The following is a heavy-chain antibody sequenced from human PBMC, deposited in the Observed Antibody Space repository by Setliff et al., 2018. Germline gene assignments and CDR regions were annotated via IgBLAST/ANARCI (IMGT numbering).Heavy chain of an antibody. D-gene: IGHD5-12*01. CDR1: GDSISTFSYY. J-gene: IGHJ4*02. V-gene: IGHV4-39*01. Sequence: SETLSLTCSVPGDSISTFSYYWGWIRQPPGKGLEWIGTIYDSGKTYYNPSLKSRVSISVDTSKNQFSLKLNSVTAADTGVYYCARGMRDGYRSFHYWGQGTLVTVSS. CDR3: ARGMRDGYRSFHY. CDR2: IYDSGKT.